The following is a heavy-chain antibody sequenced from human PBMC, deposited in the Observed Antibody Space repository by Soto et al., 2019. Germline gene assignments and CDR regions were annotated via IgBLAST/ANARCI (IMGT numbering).Heavy chain of an antibody. V-gene: IGHV4-59*01. Sequence: QVQLQESGPGLVKPSETLSLTCTVSGGSISSYYWSWIRQPPGKGLEWIGYMYNTGSTVYNPSLTRRVTIPVDTSKNQFSLKLNAVTAADTAVYYCARDLWGYCGTDCYPLDVWGQGTTVTVSS. CDR2: MYNTGST. D-gene: IGHD2-21*02. J-gene: IGHJ6*02. CDR3: ARDLWGYCGTDCYPLDV. CDR1: GGSISSYY.